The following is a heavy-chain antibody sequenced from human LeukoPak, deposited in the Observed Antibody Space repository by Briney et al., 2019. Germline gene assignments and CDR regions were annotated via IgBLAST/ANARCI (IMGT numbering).Heavy chain of an antibody. CDR1: GFTFGDYA. CDR2: IRSKAYGGTT. CDR3: TRGCISCSSSWYGVYYYYGMDV. Sequence: PGGSLRLSCTASGFTFGDYAMSWVRQAPGKGLEWVGFIRSKAYGGTTEYAASVKGRITISRDDSNSIAYLQMNSLKTEDTAVYYCTRGCISCSSSWYGVYYYYGMDVWGQGTTVTVSS. J-gene: IGHJ6*02. D-gene: IGHD6-13*01. V-gene: IGHV3-49*04.